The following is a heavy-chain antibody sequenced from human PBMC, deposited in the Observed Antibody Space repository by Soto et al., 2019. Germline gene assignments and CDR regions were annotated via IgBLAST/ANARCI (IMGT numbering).Heavy chain of an antibody. CDR2: INHSGTT. D-gene: IGHD3-3*01. CDR1: GGSSSGYS. Sequence: PSETLSLPCAVYGGSSSGYSWTWLRQPPGKGLEWIGEINHSGTTDYNPALKSRVTMSADTSKNQFSLRMTSVTAADTAVYYCARARFDSWSHIYYGLDVWGQGTTVTVSS. CDR3: ARARFDSWSHIYYGLDV. J-gene: IGHJ6*02. V-gene: IGHV4-34*01.